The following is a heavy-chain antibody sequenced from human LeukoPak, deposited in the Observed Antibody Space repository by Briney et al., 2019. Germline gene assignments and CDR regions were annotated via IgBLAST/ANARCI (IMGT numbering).Heavy chain of an antibody. CDR3: ARDRTMATITPLDY. Sequence: GGSLRLSCAASGFTFSSYGMHWVRQAPGKGLEWVAVIWYDGSNKYYADSVKGRFTISRDNSKNTMYLQMNSLRAEDTAVYYCARDRTMATITPLDYWGQGTLVTVSS. CDR2: IWYDGSNK. J-gene: IGHJ4*02. V-gene: IGHV3-33*01. CDR1: GFTFSSYG. D-gene: IGHD5-12*01.